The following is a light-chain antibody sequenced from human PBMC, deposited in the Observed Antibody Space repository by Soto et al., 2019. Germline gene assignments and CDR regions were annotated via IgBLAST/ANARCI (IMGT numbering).Light chain of an antibody. J-gene: IGKJ1*01. CDR1: QSVGNSY. V-gene: IGKV3-20*01. Sequence: EIVLTQSPGTLSLSPGERATLSCRASQSVGNSYLAWYQQKPGQAPRLLIYGASTRATGIPDRISGRGSGTDFTLTISRLEPEDFAVYYCHQYDSWTFGQGTKVDIK. CDR3: HQYDSWT. CDR2: GAS.